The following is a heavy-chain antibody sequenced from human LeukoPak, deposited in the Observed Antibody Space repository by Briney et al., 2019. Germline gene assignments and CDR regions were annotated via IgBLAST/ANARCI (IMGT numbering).Heavy chain of an antibody. Sequence: PGGSLRLSCAASGFTFSSYEMNWVRQAPGKGLEWVSYISERGTTIYYADSVKGRFTVSRDDAKNSLYLQMNSLRAEDTAVYYCAREPQVGAEFDYWGQGTLVTVSS. V-gene: IGHV3-48*03. D-gene: IGHD1-26*01. CDR3: AREPQVGAEFDY. CDR1: GFTFSSYE. CDR2: ISERGTTI. J-gene: IGHJ4*02.